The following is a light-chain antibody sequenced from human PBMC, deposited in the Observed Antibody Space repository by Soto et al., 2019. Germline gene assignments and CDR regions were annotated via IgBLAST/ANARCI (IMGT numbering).Light chain of an antibody. CDR2: GAT. CDR3: HQTFTPPLT. Sequence: DIAMTQSPSSLSASVGDRVTITCRASQSISTFLSWYRKSPGRAPALLIYGATTLQSGVPSRFSGSESGKDFTLTSSSLQPEDFTTYWCHQTFTPPLTFGGGTKVEI. V-gene: IGKV1-39*01. J-gene: IGKJ4*01. CDR1: QSISTF.